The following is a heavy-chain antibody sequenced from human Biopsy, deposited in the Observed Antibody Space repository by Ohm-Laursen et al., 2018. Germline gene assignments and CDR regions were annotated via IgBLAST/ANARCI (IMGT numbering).Heavy chain of an antibody. J-gene: IGHJ5*02. CDR1: GFTFSSYA. V-gene: IGHV3-23*01. Sequence: SLRLSCAASGFTFSSYAMSWVRQPPGKGLEWVSSLTGSGGSTYYADSVKGRFTISRDNSKSTLSLQMNSLRAEETAVYYCAKYDYSSSPRRYFDPWGQGTLVTVSS. D-gene: IGHD6-6*01. CDR3: AKYDYSSSPRRYFDP. CDR2: LTGSGGST.